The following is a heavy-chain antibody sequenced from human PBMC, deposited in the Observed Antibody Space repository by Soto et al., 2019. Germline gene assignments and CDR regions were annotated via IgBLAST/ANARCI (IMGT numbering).Heavy chain of an antibody. D-gene: IGHD6-13*01. CDR1: GFTFRSYG. Sequence: QVQLVESGGGVVQPGRSLRLSCAASGFTFRSYGMHWVRQAPGKGLEWVAVIWYDGSNQYYADSVKGRFTLSRDNSKNTLYLQVNSLRAEDTAVYYCASEIVAATYGMDVWGQGTTVTGSS. CDR2: IWYDGSNQ. CDR3: ASEIVAATYGMDV. V-gene: IGHV3-33*01. J-gene: IGHJ6*02.